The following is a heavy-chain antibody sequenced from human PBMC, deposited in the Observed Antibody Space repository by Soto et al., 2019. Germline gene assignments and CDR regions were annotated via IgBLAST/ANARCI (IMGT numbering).Heavy chain of an antibody. CDR3: ARDNYYGMAV. CDR1: GGSVSSGSYY. J-gene: IGHJ6*02. CDR2: IYYSGST. V-gene: IGHV4-61*01. Sequence: QVQLQASGPGLVKPSETLSLTCTVSGGSVSSGSYYWSWIRQPPGKGLEWIGYIYYSGSTNYNPSLKSRVTISVDTSKNQFSLKLSSVTAADTAVYYCARDNYYGMAVWGQGTKVTVSS.